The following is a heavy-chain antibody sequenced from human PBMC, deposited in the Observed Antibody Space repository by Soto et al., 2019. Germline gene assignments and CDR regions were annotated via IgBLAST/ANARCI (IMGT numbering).Heavy chain of an antibody. J-gene: IGHJ6*02. Sequence: SETLSLTCTVSGGSVSSGSYYWSWIRQPPGKGLEWIGYIYYSGSTNYNPSLKSRVTISVDTSKNQFSLKLSSVTAADTAVYYCARDLVAVPYCSSTSCLGGMDVWGQGTTVTVSS. CDR1: GGSVSSGSYY. V-gene: IGHV4-61*01. CDR2: IYYSGST. D-gene: IGHD2-2*01. CDR3: ARDLVAVPYCSSTSCLGGMDV.